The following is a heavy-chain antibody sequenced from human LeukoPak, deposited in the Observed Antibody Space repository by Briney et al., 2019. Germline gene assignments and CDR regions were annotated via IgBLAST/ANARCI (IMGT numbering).Heavy chain of an antibody. V-gene: IGHV3-30-3*01. CDR1: GFTFSSYA. Sequence: PGGSLRLSCAASGFTFSSYAMHWVRQAPGKGLEWVAVISYDGSNKYYADFVKGRFTISRDNSKNTLYLQMNSLRAEDTAVYYCAREGVAARRGYFDYWGQGTLVTVSS. J-gene: IGHJ4*02. CDR2: ISYDGSNK. D-gene: IGHD6-6*01. CDR3: AREGVAARRGYFDY.